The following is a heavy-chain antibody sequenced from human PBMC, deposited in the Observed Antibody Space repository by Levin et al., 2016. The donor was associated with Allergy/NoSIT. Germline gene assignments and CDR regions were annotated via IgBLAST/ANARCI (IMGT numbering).Heavy chain of an antibody. D-gene: IGHD3-10*01. CDR2: ISYDGSNK. Sequence: WIRQPPGKGLEWVAVISYDGSNKYYADSVKGRFTISRDNSKNTLYLQMNSLRAEDTAVYYCAKDLGSGSNGEDDYWGQGTLVTVSS. CDR3: AKDLGSGSNGEDDY. J-gene: IGHJ4*02. V-gene: IGHV3-30*18.